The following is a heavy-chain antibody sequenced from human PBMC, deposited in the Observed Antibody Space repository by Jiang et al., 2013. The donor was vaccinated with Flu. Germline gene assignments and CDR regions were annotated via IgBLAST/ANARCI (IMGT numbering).Heavy chain of an antibody. D-gene: IGHD3-9*01. CDR1: GITVSSNY. V-gene: IGHV3-53*01. J-gene: IGHJ4*02. CDR2: IYSGGKT. Sequence: VQLLESGGGLIQPGGSLRLSCGASGITVSSNYISWVRQAPGKGLEWISVIYSGGKTYYADSVEGRFTISKDNSQNTVFLQMNNMRAEDTAVYYCARGGFLTGYNFDNWGQGALVIVSS. CDR3: ARGGFLTGYNFDN.